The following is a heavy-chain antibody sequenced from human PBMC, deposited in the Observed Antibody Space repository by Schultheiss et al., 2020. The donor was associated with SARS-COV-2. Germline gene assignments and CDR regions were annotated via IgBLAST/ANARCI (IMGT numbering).Heavy chain of an antibody. J-gene: IGHJ5*02. CDR2: IYYSGST. CDR3: ARAVDGALTT. Sequence: GSLRLSCTVSGGSISSYYWSWIRQPAGKGLEWIGYIYYSGSTNYNPSLKSRVTISVDTSKNQFSLKLSSVTAADTAVYYCARAVDGALTTSGQGTLVTVSS. CDR1: GGSISSYY. V-gene: IGHV4-59*01. D-gene: IGHD1-26*01.